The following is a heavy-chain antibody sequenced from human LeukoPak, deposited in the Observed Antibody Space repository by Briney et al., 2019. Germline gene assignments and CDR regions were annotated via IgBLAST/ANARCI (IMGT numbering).Heavy chain of an antibody. Sequence: SETLSLTCAVYGGSFSDCYWSWIRQPPGKGLEWIGEINHSGSTNYNPSLKSRVTISADTSKNQFSLELSSVIAADTAVYYCARHGLITARHAFDIWGQGTVVTVSS. V-gene: IGHV4-34*01. CDR1: GGSFSDCY. D-gene: IGHD3-10*01. CDR3: ARHGLITARHAFDI. J-gene: IGHJ3*02. CDR2: INHSGST.